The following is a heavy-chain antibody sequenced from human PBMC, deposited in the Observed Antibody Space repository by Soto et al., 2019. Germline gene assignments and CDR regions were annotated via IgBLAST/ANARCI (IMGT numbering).Heavy chain of an antibody. J-gene: IGHJ4*02. V-gene: IGHV3-15*01. CDR2: IKRKTDGGTT. CDR1: GFTFSHAW. CDR3: TSCSPVDY. Sequence: KPGGSLRLSCAASGFTFSHAWMSWVRQAPGKGLEWVGRIKRKTDGGTTGYAAPVQCRFTVSRDDSKNTLYLQMNRLKTEVKAVYYCTSCSPVDYWGQGTLGTVSS.